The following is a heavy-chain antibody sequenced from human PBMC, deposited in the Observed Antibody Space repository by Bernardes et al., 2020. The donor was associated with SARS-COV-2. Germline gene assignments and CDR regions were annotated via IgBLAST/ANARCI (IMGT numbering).Heavy chain of an antibody. CDR3: ARVNYFESSGYYDY. D-gene: IGHD3-22*01. CDR2: ISAYNGNT. Sequence: ASVKVSCKASGYTFSIHGISWVRRVPGQGLEWMGWISAYNGNTHYAQKFQGRVTMTTDTTTSTVYMELSSLSSDDTAMYYCARVNYFESSGYYDYWGQGTQVTVSS. V-gene: IGHV1-18*01. J-gene: IGHJ4*02. CDR1: GYTFSIHG.